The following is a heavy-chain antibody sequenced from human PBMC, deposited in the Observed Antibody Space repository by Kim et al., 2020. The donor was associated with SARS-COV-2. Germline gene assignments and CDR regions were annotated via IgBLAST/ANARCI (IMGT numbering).Heavy chain of an antibody. CDR3: MKGGWGWIWDH. V-gene: IGHV3-23*01. J-gene: IGHJ4*02. CDR1: GFTFIGHA. D-gene: IGHD2-2*03. CDR2: IDGSDGTT. Sequence: GGSLRLSCTTSGFTFIGHAMSWVRQAPGQGLEWVSSIDGSDGTTYYVDSVKGRFTISRDDAKNTLYLQMRALRADDTATYYCMKGGWGWIWDHWGQGPL.